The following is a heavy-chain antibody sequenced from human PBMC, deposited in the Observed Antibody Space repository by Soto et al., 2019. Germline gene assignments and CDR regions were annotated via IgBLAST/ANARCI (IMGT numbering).Heavy chain of an antibody. Sequence: QVQLVQSGAEVKKPGASVKVSCKASGGAFNSSGISWVRQARGQGLDWMGGIIPLFGTTNFARKFKGRVTITAAESTSTVYMNLSSLTFDDTAVYYCARVRGSSWYNWFHLWGQGTLVTVSS. CDR1: GGAFNSSG. J-gene: IGHJ5*02. CDR2: IIPLFGTT. CDR3: ARVRGSSWYNWFHL. V-gene: IGHV1-69*01. D-gene: IGHD6-13*01.